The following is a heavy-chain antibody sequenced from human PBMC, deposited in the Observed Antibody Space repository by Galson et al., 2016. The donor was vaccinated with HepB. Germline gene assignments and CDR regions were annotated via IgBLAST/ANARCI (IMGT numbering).Heavy chain of an antibody. CDR2: LYYSGNT. Sequence: ETLSLTCIVSGGSISSSSYCWGWIRQPPGKGLEWIGSLYYSGNTNYNPSLKSRATISVDTSDNSFSLKMRSVTAADTALYYCAGGFGAAWELPIYWGHGTLVTVSS. D-gene: IGHD1-26*01. CDR3: AGGFGAAWELPIY. J-gene: IGHJ4*01. CDR1: GGSISSSSYC. V-gene: IGHV4-39*02.